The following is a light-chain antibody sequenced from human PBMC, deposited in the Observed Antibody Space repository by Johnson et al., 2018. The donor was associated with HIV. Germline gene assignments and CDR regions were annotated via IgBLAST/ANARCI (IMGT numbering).Light chain of an antibody. CDR2: ENN. Sequence: QSVLSQPPSVSAAPGQKVTISCSGSTSNFENYYVSWYQHLPGTAPKLLIYENNKRPSGIPDRFSGSKSGTSATLGITRLQTGDEADYYCGTWDSSLSSYVFGTATKITVL. J-gene: IGLJ1*01. CDR1: TSNFENYY. V-gene: IGLV1-51*01. CDR3: GTWDSSLSSYV.